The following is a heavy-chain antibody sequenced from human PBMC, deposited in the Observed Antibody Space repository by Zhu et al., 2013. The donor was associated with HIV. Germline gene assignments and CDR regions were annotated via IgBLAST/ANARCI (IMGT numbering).Heavy chain of an antibody. Sequence: QVQLQESGPGLVKPSETLSLTCTVSGGSISNYYWSWIRQPPGKGLEWIGYIFYNGSTKYNPSLKSRVSISVDTSKNQFSLKLKSVTAADTALYFCARDRVTTGATHYYYGVHVWGTRDHGHGLL. CDR2: IFYNGST. CDR1: GGSISNYY. CDR3: ARDRVTTGATHYYYGVHV. V-gene: IGHV4-59*01. D-gene: IGHD1-1*01. J-gene: IGHJ6*01.